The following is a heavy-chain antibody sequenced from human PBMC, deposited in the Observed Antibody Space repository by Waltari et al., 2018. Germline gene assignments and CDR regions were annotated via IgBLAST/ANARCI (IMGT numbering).Heavy chain of an antibody. J-gene: IGHJ4*02. D-gene: IGHD6-19*01. CDR1: GYTFTGYY. CDR2: INPNSGGT. V-gene: IGHV1-2*06. CDR3: ARGRVRVAVAGTGDY. Sequence: QVQLVQSGAEVKKPGASVTVSCTASGYTFTGYYLHWVRQAPGQGLEWMGRINPNSGGTNYAQKFQGRVTMTRDTSISTAYMELSRLRSDDTAVYYCARGRVRVAVAGTGDYWGQGTLVTVSS.